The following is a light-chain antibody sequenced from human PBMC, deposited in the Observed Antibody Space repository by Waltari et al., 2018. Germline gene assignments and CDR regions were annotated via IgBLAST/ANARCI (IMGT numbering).Light chain of an antibody. Sequence: QSVLTQPPSGSGTPGQRVTISCSGGRSNIGSETVNWYQQLPGTAPKVLIYNDNQRPSGVPDRFSGSKSGTSASLAISGLQPEDEADYYCAAWDDSLHAWVFGGGTKLTVL. V-gene: IGLV1-44*01. J-gene: IGLJ3*02. CDR3: AAWDDSLHAWV. CDR1: RSNIGSET. CDR2: NDN.